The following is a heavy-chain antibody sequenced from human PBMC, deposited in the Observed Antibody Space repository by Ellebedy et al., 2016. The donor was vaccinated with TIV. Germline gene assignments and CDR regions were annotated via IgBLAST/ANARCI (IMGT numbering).Heavy chain of an antibody. J-gene: IGHJ6*02. Sequence: GESLKISXAASGFTFSSYWMHWVRQAPGKGLVWVSRINSDGSSTSYADSVKGRFTISRDNSKNTLYLQMNSLRAEDTAVYYCARGPGIAADNYYYYGMDVWGQGTTVTVSS. V-gene: IGHV3-74*01. D-gene: IGHD6-13*01. CDR2: INSDGSST. CDR3: ARGPGIAADNYYYYGMDV. CDR1: GFTFSSYW.